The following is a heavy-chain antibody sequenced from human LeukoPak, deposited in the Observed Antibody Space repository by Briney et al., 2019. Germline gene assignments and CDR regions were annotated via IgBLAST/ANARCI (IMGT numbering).Heavy chain of an antibody. CDR1: GYTFTGYY. Sequence: ASEKVSCKASGYTFTGYYMHWVRQAPGQGLEWMGWINPNSGGTNYAQKFQGRVTMTRDTSISTAYMELSRLRSDDTAVYYCARESPEVVVAATLHNWFDPWGQGTLVTVSS. D-gene: IGHD2-15*01. CDR2: INPNSGGT. V-gene: IGHV1-2*02. J-gene: IGHJ5*02. CDR3: ARESPEVVVAATLHNWFDP.